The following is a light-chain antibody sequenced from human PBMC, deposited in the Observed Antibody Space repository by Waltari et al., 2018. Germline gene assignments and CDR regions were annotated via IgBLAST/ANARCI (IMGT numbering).Light chain of an antibody. Sequence: QSVLTQPPSTSGTPGQGVTISCSGGSSNIGSNYVYWYLQVPGTAPKLLMFKNDQWSSGVPDRISGSKSGTSASLAINGLRSDDEGDYYCAAWDDSLNGWEFGGGTKVTVL. V-gene: IGLV1-47*01. CDR3: AAWDDSLNGWE. CDR1: SSNIGSNY. CDR2: KND. J-gene: IGLJ2*01.